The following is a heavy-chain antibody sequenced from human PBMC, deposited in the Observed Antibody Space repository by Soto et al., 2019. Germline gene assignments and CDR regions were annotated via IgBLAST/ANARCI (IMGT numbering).Heavy chain of an antibody. CDR1: GFTFSHAW. V-gene: IGHV3-15*07. D-gene: IGHD3-22*01. Sequence: EVQLVESVGGLVKPGGSLRLSCAASGFTFSHAWMNWVRQAPGKGLEWVGRIKSKTDGGATDYAAPVKGRFTISRDDSKNTLYLQMNSLKTEDTAMYFCTTFRYYYDSSGYYLWDFWGQGTLVTVSS. CDR2: IKSKTDGGAT. J-gene: IGHJ4*02. CDR3: TTFRYYYDSSGYYLWDF.